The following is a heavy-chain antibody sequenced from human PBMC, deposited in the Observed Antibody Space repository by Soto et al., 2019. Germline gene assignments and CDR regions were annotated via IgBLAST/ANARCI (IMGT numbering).Heavy chain of an antibody. V-gene: IGHV1-69*13. CDR1: GGTFSSYA. Sequence: SVKVSCKASGGTFSSYAISWVRQAPGQGLEWKGGIIPIFGTANYAQKFQGRVTITADESTSTAYMELSSLRSEDTAVYYCARDSAPDYYDSSGYSNWGQGTLVTVSS. D-gene: IGHD3-22*01. CDR3: ARDSAPDYYDSSGYSN. J-gene: IGHJ4*02. CDR2: IIPIFGTA.